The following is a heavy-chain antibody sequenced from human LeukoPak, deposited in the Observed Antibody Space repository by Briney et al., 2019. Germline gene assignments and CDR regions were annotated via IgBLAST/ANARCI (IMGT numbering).Heavy chain of an antibody. V-gene: IGHV3-48*04. D-gene: IGHD3-22*01. Sequence: GGSLRLSCAASGFTFSSYSMNWVRQAPGKGLEWVSYISSSGLTIYYADSVKGRFTISRDNAKNSLYLQMNSLRAEDAAIYYCVRIGNNYNEYIDYWGRGTLVTVSS. CDR3: VRIGNNYNEYIDY. CDR1: GFTFSSYS. CDR2: ISSSGLTI. J-gene: IGHJ4*02.